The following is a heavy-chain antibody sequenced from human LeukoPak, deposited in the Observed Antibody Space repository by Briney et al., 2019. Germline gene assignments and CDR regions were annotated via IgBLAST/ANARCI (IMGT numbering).Heavy chain of an antibody. V-gene: IGHV4-4*09. D-gene: IGHD3-16*01. CDR1: GGSISSYY. Sequence: SETLSLTCTGSGGSISSYYGSWIRQPPGKGLECIGYIYTSGSTNYNPSLKSRVTISVDTSKNQFSLKLSSVTAAAPAVYYRAGEFGYFDYWGQGPLVTVSS. J-gene: IGHJ4*02. CDR2: IYTSGST. CDR3: AGEFGYFDY.